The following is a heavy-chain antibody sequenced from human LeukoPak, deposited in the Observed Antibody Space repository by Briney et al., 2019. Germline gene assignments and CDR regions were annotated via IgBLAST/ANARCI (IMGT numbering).Heavy chain of an antibody. CDR3: AKDRLSNGDPAGY. CDR2: VWFDGSKR. Sequence: PGGSLRLSCTVSGFIFSNSGMHWVRRAPGKGLEWVAVVWFDGSKRYYADSVKGRFTISRDNSKNTLYLQLNSLRAEDTAIYYCAKDRLSNGDPAGYWGQGTLVTVSS. D-gene: IGHD4-17*01. J-gene: IGHJ4*02. V-gene: IGHV3-33*06. CDR1: GFIFSNSG.